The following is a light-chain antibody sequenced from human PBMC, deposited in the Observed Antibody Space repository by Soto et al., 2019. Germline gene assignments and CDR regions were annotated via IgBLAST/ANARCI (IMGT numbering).Light chain of an antibody. CDR1: QSIVRW. V-gene: IGKV1-5*03. CDR2: KAS. J-gene: IGKJ1*01. Sequence: DIQMTQSPYTLSASVGDRVTITCRASQSIVRWLAWFQQKPGKAPKLLIYKASSLESGVPSRFSGSGSGTEFTLTISSLQPDDFATYYCQQYSGYPWTFGQGTKVEIK. CDR3: QQYSGYPWT.